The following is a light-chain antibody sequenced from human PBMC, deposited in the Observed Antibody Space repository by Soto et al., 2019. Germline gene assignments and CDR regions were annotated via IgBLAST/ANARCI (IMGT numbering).Light chain of an antibody. Sequence: QSALTQPPSASGTPGQRVTISCSGSSSNIGINAVNWYQQLPGTAPKLVIYDNNQRPSGVPDRFSGSKSGISASLAISGLQSEDEADYSCAAWDDSLNGLVFGTGTQLTVL. CDR1: SSNIGINA. CDR3: AAWDDSLNGLV. J-gene: IGLJ7*01. CDR2: DNN. V-gene: IGLV1-44*01.